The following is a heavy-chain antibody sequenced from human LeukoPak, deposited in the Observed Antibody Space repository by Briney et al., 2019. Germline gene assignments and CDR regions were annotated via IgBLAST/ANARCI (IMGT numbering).Heavy chain of an antibody. CDR3: AREVSYCGTTNCQSDY. D-gene: IGHD2-2*01. Sequence: GGSLRLSCAASGFTFSSYGMHWVRQAPGKGLEWVALIWYDGSNKYYADSVKGRFTISRDNSKNTVFLQMNSLRADDTAVYYCAREVSYCGTTNCQSDYWGQGTLVTVSS. CDR1: GFTFSSYG. V-gene: IGHV3-33*01. J-gene: IGHJ4*02. CDR2: IWYDGSNK.